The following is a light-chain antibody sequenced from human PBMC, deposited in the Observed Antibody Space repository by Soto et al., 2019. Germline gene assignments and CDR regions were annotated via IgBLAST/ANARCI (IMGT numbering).Light chain of an antibody. CDR3: QEYNNWRPIT. V-gene: IGKV3-15*01. J-gene: IGKJ4*01. CDR2: GAS. Sequence: EIVMTQSPATLSVSPGERATLSCRASQSLRSNLAWYQQKPGQAPRLLIYGASTRATGIPARFSGSVSGTEFTLTISSLQSEDFAVYYCQEYNNWRPITFGGGTKVDIK. CDR1: QSLRSN.